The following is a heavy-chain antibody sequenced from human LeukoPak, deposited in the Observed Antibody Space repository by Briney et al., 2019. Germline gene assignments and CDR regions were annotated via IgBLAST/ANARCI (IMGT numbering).Heavy chain of an antibody. CDR1: GYTFTNYY. J-gene: IGHJ5*02. D-gene: IGHD1-26*01. Sequence: ASVKVSCKASGYTFTNYYKHWVRQAPGQGLECMGIINPSGGSTSYAQKFQGRVTMTRDMSTSTVYMELSSLRSEDTAVYYCARGGVGATTYVWFDPWGQGTLVTVSS. CDR2: INPSGGST. V-gene: IGHV1-46*01. CDR3: ARGGVGATTYVWFDP.